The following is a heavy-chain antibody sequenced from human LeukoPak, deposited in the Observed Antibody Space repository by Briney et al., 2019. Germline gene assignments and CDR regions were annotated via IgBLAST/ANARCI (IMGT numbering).Heavy chain of an antibody. D-gene: IGHD3-10*01. Sequence: SETLSLTCAVYGGSFSGYYWSWLRQPPGKGLEWLGEINHSGSTNYNPSLKSRVTISVDTSKNQFSLKLSSVTAADTAVYYCARKPLRMYYGSAWFDPWGQGTLVTVSS. V-gene: IGHV4-34*01. CDR2: INHSGST. CDR3: ARKPLRMYYGSAWFDP. CDR1: GGSFSGYY. J-gene: IGHJ5*02.